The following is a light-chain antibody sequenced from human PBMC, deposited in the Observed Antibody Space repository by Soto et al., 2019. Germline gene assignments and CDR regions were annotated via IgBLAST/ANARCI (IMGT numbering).Light chain of an antibody. CDR2: EGS. CDR1: SSDVGSYNL. Sequence: QSVLTQPASVSGSPGQSITISCTGTSSDVGSYNLVSWYQQHPGKAPKLMIYEGSKRPSGVSNRFSGSKSGNTASLTLSGLQAEDEADYYGCSYAGSSTFHVVFGGGTKLTVL. CDR3: CSYAGSSTFHVV. J-gene: IGLJ2*01. V-gene: IGLV2-23*03.